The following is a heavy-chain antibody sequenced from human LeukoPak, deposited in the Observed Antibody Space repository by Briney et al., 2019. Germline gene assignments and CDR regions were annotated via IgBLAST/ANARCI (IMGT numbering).Heavy chain of an antibody. J-gene: IGHJ5*02. CDR2: IRTKGNSYST. CDR1: GFTFSDHY. Sequence: GGSLRLSCAASGFTFSDHYMDWVSQAPGKGLEWVGRIRTKGNSYSTEYAASVKGRSTISRDDSKNSLYLQMNSLKTEDTAVYYCARVARGGFDPWGQGTLVTVSS. V-gene: IGHV3-72*01. CDR3: ARVARGGFDP.